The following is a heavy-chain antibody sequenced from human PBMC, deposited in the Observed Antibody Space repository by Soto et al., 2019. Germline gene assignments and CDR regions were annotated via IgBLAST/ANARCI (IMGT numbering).Heavy chain of an antibody. D-gene: IGHD2-8*01. CDR2: ISAYNGNT. CDR3: ARGIVLMVYAICPSGLAYYVMDV. CDR1: GYTFTSYG. V-gene: IGHV1-18*01. Sequence: ASVKVSCKASGYTFTSYGISWVRQAPGQGLEWMGWISAYNGNTNYAQKLQGRVTMTTDTSTSTAYMELRSLRSDDTAVYYCARGIVLMVYAICPSGLAYYVMDVWGQGTTVTVSS. J-gene: IGHJ6*02.